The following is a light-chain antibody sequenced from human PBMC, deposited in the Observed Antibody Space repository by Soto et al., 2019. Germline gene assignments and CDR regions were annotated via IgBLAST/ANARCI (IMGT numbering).Light chain of an antibody. Sequence: EIVLTQSPGTLSLSPGERATLSCRASQSVSSSYFAWYQQKPGQAPRLLIYGASSRATGIPDRFSGSGSGTAFTLTISRLEPEDFAVYYCQQYRSSPRFTFGPGTKVDIK. V-gene: IGKV3-20*01. J-gene: IGKJ3*01. CDR3: QQYRSSPRFT. CDR1: QSVSSSY. CDR2: GAS.